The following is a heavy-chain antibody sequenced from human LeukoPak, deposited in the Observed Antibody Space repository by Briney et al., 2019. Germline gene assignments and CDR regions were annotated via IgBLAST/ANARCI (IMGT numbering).Heavy chain of an antibody. CDR1: GFTFSRHG. CDR3: AKDFRAKSGSGSYGWFDP. CDR2: ISPSGDIL. J-gene: IGHJ5*02. V-gene: IGHV3-23*01. Sequence: GGSLRLSCAASGFTFSRHGMNWVRQAPGKGLEWVSGISPSGDILYYADSVKGRFTISRDNSKNTLYLQMNSLRADDTAVYYCAKDFRAKSGSGSYGWFDPWGQGTLVTVSS. D-gene: IGHD3-10*01.